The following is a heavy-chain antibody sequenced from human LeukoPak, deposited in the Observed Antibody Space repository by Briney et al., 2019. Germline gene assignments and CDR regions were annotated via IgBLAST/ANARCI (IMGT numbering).Heavy chain of an antibody. CDR2: INTDGSST. V-gene: IGHV3-74*01. Sequence: GGSLRLSCAASGFTFSSYWMHWVRQAPGKGLVWVSRINTDGSSTNYADSVKGRFTISRDNSKNTLYLQMNSLRAEDTAVYYCAKTGSSSWYVDYWGQGTLVTVSS. CDR1: GFTFSSYW. CDR3: AKTGSSSWYVDY. J-gene: IGHJ4*02. D-gene: IGHD6-13*01.